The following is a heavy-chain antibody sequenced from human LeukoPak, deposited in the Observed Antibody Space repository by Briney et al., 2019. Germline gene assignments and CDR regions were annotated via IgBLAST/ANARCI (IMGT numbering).Heavy chain of an antibody. CDR2: IKTDGSEK. Sequence: PGGSLRLSCAASGYAFFRHWITWVPQAPGKGLEWVASIKTDGSEKNYLDSVRGRFTISRDNAKNSLYLQMNSLRAEDTAVYYCARGGGNLDLYFDLWGRGTLVTVSS. CDR3: ARGGGNLDLYFDL. CDR1: GYAFFRHW. J-gene: IGHJ2*01. D-gene: IGHD4-23*01. V-gene: IGHV3-7*05.